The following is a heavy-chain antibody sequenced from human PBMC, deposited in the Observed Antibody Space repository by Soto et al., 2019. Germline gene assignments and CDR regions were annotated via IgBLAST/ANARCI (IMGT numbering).Heavy chain of an antibody. V-gene: IGHV3-74*01. CDR1: GFIYSNYW. Sequence: EVQLVESGGGLVQTGGSLRLSCAASGFIYSNYWMHWVRQAPGKGLVWVSRINSDGNSANYADSVKGRFTNSRNNAKNTIYLQMNSLRAEDTAVYYCARENGWYRGVDYWGQGTLVTVSS. CDR2: INSDGNSA. D-gene: IGHD6-19*01. CDR3: ARENGWYRGVDY. J-gene: IGHJ4*02.